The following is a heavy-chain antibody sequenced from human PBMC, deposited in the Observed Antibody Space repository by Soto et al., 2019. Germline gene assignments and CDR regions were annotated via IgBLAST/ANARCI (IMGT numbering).Heavy chain of an antibody. D-gene: IGHD4-17*01. CDR3: AKDFKWADYEVSSAFDI. Sequence: GGSLRLSCAASGFTFSSYGIHWVRQAPGKGLEWVAVISYDGSNKYYADSVKGRFTISRDNSKNTLYLQMNSLRAEDTAVYYCAKDFKWADYEVSSAFDIWGQGTMVTVSS. V-gene: IGHV3-30*18. CDR1: GFTFSSYG. J-gene: IGHJ3*02. CDR2: ISYDGSNK.